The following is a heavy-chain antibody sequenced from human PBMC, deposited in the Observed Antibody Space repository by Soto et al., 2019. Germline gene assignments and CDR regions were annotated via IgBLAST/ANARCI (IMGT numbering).Heavy chain of an antibody. CDR1: GDSISSSSSVNY. CDR3: ARAHYGDYGYGMDV. D-gene: IGHD4-17*01. CDR2: INYSGGS. V-gene: IGHV4-39*01. Sequence: SETLSLTCTVSGDSISSSSSVNYWGWIRQPPGEGLEWIASINYSGGSYSNPSLKSRVTMSIDTSKTQFSLKVNSVTAADTAMYYCARAHYGDYGYGMDVWGQGTTVTVSS. J-gene: IGHJ6*02.